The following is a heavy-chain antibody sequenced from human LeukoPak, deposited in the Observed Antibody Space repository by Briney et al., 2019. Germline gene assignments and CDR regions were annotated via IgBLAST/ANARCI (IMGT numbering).Heavy chain of an antibody. CDR2: ISYDGINK. V-gene: IGHV3-30*04. CDR1: GTTFSSYA. J-gene: IGHJ4*02. D-gene: IGHD3-3*01. Sequence: GGSLRLSCAASGTTFSSYAIHWVRQAPGKGLEWVAVISYDGINKYYADSVKGRFTISRDNSKNTLFLQMNSLRAEDTAVYYCAKDLISIFGVDTFDYWGQGTLVTVSS. CDR3: AKDLISIFGVDTFDY.